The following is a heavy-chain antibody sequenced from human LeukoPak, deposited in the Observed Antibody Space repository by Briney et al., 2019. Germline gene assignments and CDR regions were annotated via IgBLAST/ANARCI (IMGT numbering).Heavy chain of an antibody. V-gene: IGHV4-59*10. CDR3: ASRYSRGATGY. D-gene: IGHD5-12*01. J-gene: IGHJ4*02. Sequence: PSETLSLTCAVYGGSFSGYYWSWIRQPPGKGLEWIGRIYSSGSTNYNPSLKSRVTISVDTSKNQFSLKLSSVTAADTAVYYCASRYSRGATGYWGQGTLVTVSS. CDR1: GGSFSGYY. CDR2: IYSSGST.